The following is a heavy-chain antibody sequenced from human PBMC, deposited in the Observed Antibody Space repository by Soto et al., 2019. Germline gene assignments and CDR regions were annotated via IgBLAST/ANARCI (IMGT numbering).Heavy chain of an antibody. V-gene: IGHV4-39*07. CDR1: GGSISSSSYY. CDR2: IYYSGNT. D-gene: IGHD2-2*01. J-gene: IGHJ5*02. CDR3: ARVPDR. Sequence: SETLSLTCTVSGGSISSSSYYWGWIRQPPGKGLEWIGSIYYSGNTNYNPSLKSRVTISVDRSKNQFSLKLSSVTAADTAVYYCARVPDRWGQGTLVTVSS.